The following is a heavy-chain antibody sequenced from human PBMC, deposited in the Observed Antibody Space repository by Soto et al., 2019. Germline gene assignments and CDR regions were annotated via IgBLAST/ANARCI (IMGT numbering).Heavy chain of an antibody. CDR3: ARHRSIAARGLDY. CDR2: IYYSGST. Sequence: QLQLQESGPGLVKPSETLSLTCTVSGGSISSSSYYWGWIRQPPGKGLEWIGSIYYSGSTYYNPSLKSRVTISVDTSKNQFSLKLSSVTAADTAVYYCARHRSIAARGLDYWGQGTLVTVSS. J-gene: IGHJ4*02. CDR1: GGSISSSSYY. V-gene: IGHV4-39*01. D-gene: IGHD6-6*01.